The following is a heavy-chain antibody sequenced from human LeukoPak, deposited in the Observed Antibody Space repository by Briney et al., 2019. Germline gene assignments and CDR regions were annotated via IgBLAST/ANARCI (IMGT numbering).Heavy chain of an antibody. CDR3: ATAGYCSSTSCLRDMDV. CDR1: GYTFTGYY. CDR2: INPNSGGT. V-gene: IGHV1-2*02. Sequence: VXVSCKASGYTFTGYYMHWVRQAPGQGLEGMGWINPNSGGTNYAQKFQGRVTMTRDTSISTAYMELSRLRSDDTAVYYCATAGYCSSTSCLRDMDVWGKGTTVTVSS. D-gene: IGHD2-2*01. J-gene: IGHJ6*03.